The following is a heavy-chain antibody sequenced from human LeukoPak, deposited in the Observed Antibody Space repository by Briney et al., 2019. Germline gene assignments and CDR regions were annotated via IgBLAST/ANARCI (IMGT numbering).Heavy chain of an antibody. J-gene: IGHJ5*02. CDR3: ARDRANNWFDP. Sequence: SETLSLTCTVSGYSISSGYYWGWIRQTPEKGLEWIGSIYHSGSNYHNPSLESRVTISVDTSKNQFSLRLRSVTAADTAVYYCARDRANNWFDPWGQGTLVTVSS. CDR1: GYSISSGYY. CDR2: IYHSGSN. V-gene: IGHV4-38-2*02.